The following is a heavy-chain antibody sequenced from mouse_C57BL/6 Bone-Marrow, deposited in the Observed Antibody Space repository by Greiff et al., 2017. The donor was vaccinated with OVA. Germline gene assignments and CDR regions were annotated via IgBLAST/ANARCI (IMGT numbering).Heavy chain of an antibody. D-gene: IGHD1-3*01. CDR3: TREGLKSKSYAMDY. CDR2: IHPTSGST. CDR1: GYTFTSYW. V-gene: IGHV1-64*01. Sequence: QVQLQQSGAELVKPGPSVSLSCTASGYTFTSYWMHWVKQSPGQGLEWIGMIHPTSGSTNYNEKFTSKATLPVDQSSSAAYKQHSSRTAEDSAVYYGTREGLKSKSYAMDYWGQGTSVTVSS. J-gene: IGHJ4*01.